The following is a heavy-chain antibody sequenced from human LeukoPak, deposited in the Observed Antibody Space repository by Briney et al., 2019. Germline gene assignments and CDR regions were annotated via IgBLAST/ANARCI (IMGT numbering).Heavy chain of an antibody. D-gene: IGHD2-21*02. CDR1: GFTFSSSA. Sequence: GGSLRLSCAASGFTFSSSAMSWVRQAPGKGLEWVSNISGRGSGGTTYYADSVKGRFTISRDNSKNTLYLQMGSLRPEDMAVYYCARDGGDIVVVTASYYYMDVWGKGTTVTVSS. J-gene: IGHJ6*03. CDR3: ARDGGDIVVVTASYYYMDV. V-gene: IGHV3-23*01. CDR2: ISGRGSGGTT.